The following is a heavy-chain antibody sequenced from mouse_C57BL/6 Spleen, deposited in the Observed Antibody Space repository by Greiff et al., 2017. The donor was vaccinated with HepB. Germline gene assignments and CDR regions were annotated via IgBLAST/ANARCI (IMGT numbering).Heavy chain of an antibody. CDR2: IRNKANNHAT. CDR3: TDLWFAY. J-gene: IGHJ3*01. CDR1: GFTFSDAW. V-gene: IGHV6-6*01. Sequence: EVKVVESGGGLVQPGGSMKLSCAASGFTFSDAWMDWVRQSPEKGLEWVAEIRNKANNHATYYAESVKGRFTISRDDSKSSVYLQMNGLRAEDTGIYYCTDLWFAYWGQGTLVTVSA.